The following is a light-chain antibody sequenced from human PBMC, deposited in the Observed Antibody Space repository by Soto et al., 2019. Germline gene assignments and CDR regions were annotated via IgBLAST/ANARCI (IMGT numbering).Light chain of an antibody. J-gene: IGKJ1*01. Sequence: DIQMTQSPSTLSASVGDRVTITCRASQSISGWLAWYQQKPGIAPKLLICKASSLESGVPSRFSGSGSGTXXXLXXSXLQPDDFATYXXQQYNSYPWTFGQGTKVEI. CDR2: KAS. CDR3: QQYNSYPWT. V-gene: IGKV1-5*03. CDR1: QSISGW.